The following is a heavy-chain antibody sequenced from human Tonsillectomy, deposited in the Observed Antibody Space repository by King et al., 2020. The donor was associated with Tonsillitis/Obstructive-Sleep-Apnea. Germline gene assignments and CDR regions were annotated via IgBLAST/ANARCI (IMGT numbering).Heavy chain of an antibody. CDR2: FDPEDDET. CDR1: GYPLTDLS. J-gene: IGHJ3*02. CDR3: ATGYCRSSTCYWNVFDM. V-gene: IGHV1-24*01. Sequence: QLVQSGAEVKKPGASVKVSCKVSGYPLTDLSLHWVRLAPGKGLEWMGGFDPEDDETVYAQTFQGRVTLTEDTSTYTYYMELSSLRSEDTAVYYCATGYCRSSTCYWNVFDMWGQGTVVTVSS. D-gene: IGHD2-2*01.